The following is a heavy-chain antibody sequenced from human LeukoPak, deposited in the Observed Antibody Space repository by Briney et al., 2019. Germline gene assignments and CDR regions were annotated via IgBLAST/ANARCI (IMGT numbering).Heavy chain of an antibody. D-gene: IGHD3-22*01. Sequence: ASVKVSCKASGYTFTSYYMHWVRQAPGQRLEWMGWIDAGNGNTKYSQKFQGRVTITRDTSASTAYMELSSLRSEDTAVYYCASPLSEYYYDSSGYLVWGQGTLVTVSS. CDR2: IDAGNGNT. J-gene: IGHJ4*02. V-gene: IGHV1-3*01. CDR1: GYTFTSYY. CDR3: ASPLSEYYYDSSGYLV.